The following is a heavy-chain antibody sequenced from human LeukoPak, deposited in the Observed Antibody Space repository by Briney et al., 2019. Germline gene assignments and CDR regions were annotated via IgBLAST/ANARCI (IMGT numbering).Heavy chain of an antibody. CDR2: IRYDGSNK. Sequence: PGGSLRLSCAASGFTFSSYGMHWVRQAPGKGLEWVAFIRYDGSNKYYADSVKGRFTISRDNSKNTLYLQMNSLRAEDTAVYYCARDLAASAGEGFTDYWGQGTLVTVSS. CDR1: GFTFSSYG. J-gene: IGHJ4*02. CDR3: ARDLAASAGEGFTDY. V-gene: IGHV3-30*02.